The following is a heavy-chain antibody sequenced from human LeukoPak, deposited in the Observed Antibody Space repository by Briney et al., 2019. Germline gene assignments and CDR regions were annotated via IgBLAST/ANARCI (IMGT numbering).Heavy chain of an antibody. CDR3: ARGKVSDY. V-gene: IGHV4-34*01. J-gene: IGHJ4*02. Sequence: PSETLSLTCAVYGGSFSGYYWSWIRQPPGKGLEWIGEINHSGSTNYNPSLKSRVTMSVDTSKNQFSLKLSSVTAADTAVYYCARGKVSDYWGQGTLVTVSS. CDR2: INHSGST. CDR1: GGSFSGYY.